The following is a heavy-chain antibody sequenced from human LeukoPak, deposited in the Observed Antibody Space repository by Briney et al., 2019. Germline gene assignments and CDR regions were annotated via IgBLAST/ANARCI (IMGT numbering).Heavy chain of an antibody. CDR2: IYHSGSI. Sequence: SETLSLTCDVSGGSISSSIDNWWTWVRQPPGKGLEWIGEIYHSGSIHYHPSLESRLTISIDKSKNQFSLKLTSVTAADTAVYYCATEGQYTSRTRYFDVWGRGALVTVSS. D-gene: IGHD6-13*01. CDR1: GGSISSSIDNW. CDR3: ATEGQYTSRTRYFDV. J-gene: IGHJ2*01. V-gene: IGHV4-4*02.